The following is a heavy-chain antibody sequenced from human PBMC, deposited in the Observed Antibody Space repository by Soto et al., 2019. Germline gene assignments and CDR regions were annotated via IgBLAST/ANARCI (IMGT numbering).Heavy chain of an antibody. CDR1: GSTFSDVW. J-gene: IGHJ5*02. Sequence: EMQLVKSGGGLVKPGGSLRLSCEASGSTFSDVWMTWVRQAPGKGLEWVGRIKKKTDGGTTHYAASVKGRFTISRDDSKSTLYLQMNSLKIEDTAVYYCTAAVWGWFDPWGQGTLVTVSS. CDR3: TAAVWGWFDP. D-gene: IGHD3-16*01. V-gene: IGHV3-15*01. CDR2: IKKKTDGGTT.